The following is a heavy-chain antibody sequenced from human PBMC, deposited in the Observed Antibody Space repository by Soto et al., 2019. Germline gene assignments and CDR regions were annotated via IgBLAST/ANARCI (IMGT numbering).Heavy chain of an antibody. V-gene: IGHV1-18*01. CDR2: ISAYNGNT. D-gene: IGHD2-2*01. Sequence: QVQLVQSGAEVKKPGASVKVSCKASGYTFTSYGISWVRQAPGQGLEWMGWISAYNGNTNYAQKLQGRVTMTTDTSTSTAYMELSSLRSEDTAVYYCARGPKGYCSSTSCFNNWFDPWGQGTLVTVSS. CDR1: GYTFTSYG. CDR3: ARGPKGYCSSTSCFNNWFDP. J-gene: IGHJ5*02.